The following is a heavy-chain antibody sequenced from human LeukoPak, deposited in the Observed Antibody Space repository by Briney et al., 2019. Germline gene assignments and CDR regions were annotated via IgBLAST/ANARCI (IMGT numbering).Heavy chain of an antibody. J-gene: IGHJ4*02. CDR2: FDPEDGET. Sequence: ASVKVSCKVSGYTLTELSMHWVRQAPGKGLEWMGGFDPEDGETIYAQKFQGRVTMTEDTSTDTAYMELSSLRSEDTAVYYRATWKYCSSTSCHSGVHYWGQGTLVTVSS. V-gene: IGHV1-24*01. CDR3: ATWKYCSSTSCHSGVHY. CDR1: GYTLTELS. D-gene: IGHD2-2*01.